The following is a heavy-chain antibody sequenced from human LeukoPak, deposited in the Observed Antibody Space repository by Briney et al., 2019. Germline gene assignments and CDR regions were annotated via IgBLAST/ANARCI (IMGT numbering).Heavy chain of an antibody. Sequence: GGSLRLSCAASGFTFSSYGMHWVRQAPGKGLEGVAFIRYDGSNKYYADSVKGRFTISRDNSKNTLYLQMNSLRAEDTAVYYCAKDGEGLLLFGELPPDYWGQGTLVTVSS. CDR1: GFTFSSYG. V-gene: IGHV3-30*02. CDR2: IRYDGSNK. D-gene: IGHD3-10*01. J-gene: IGHJ4*02. CDR3: AKDGEGLLLFGELPPDY.